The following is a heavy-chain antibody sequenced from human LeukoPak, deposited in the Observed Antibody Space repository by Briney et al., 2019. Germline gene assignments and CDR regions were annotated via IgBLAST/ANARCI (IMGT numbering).Heavy chain of an antibody. D-gene: IGHD6-13*01. V-gene: IGHV4-59*08. CDR3: AGTRGYYFDY. J-gene: IGHJ4*02. CDR1: GGSISNYY. Sequence: ETLSLTCTVSGGSISNYYWSWIRQPPGKGLEWIGFISYTGRTNDNPSLKSRVTISVDTSRNQFSLKLNSVTAADTAVVTAAGTRGYYFDYWGQGTLVPVSS. CDR2: ISYTGRT.